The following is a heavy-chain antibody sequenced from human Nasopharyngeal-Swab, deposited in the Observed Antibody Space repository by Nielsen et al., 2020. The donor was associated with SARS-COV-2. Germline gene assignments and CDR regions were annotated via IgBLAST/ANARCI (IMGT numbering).Heavy chain of an antibody. J-gene: IGHJ4*02. CDR3: ARDGTGSWYGGFDY. CDR2: MYHSGST. CDR1: GDSFSSYY. V-gene: IGHV4-59*01. Sequence: SDTLSLTCTVSGDSFSSYYWSWIRQPPGKGLEWIGYMYHSGSTNYNPSLKSRLTISVDTSKNQFSLRLSSVTAADTAVYYCARDGTGSWYGGFDYWGQGTLVTVSS. D-gene: IGHD6-13*01.